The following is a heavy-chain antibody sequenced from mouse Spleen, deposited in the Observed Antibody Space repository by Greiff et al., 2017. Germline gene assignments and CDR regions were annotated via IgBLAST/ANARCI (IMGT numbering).Heavy chain of an antibody. V-gene: IGHV1-26*01. CDR1: GYTFTDYY. CDR2: INPNYGTT. J-gene: IGHJ3*01. CDR3: ARSGQTARASLFAY. Sequence: VQLQQSGPELVKPGASVKISCKASGYTFTDYYMNWVKQSHGKSLEWIGDINPNYGTTSYNQKFKGKATLTVDQSSSTAYMQLNSLTSEDSAVYYCARSGQTARASLFAYWGQGTLVTVSA. D-gene: IGHD3-2*01.